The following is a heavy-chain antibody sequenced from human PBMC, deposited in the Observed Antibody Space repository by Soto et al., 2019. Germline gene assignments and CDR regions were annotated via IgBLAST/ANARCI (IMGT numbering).Heavy chain of an antibody. J-gene: IGHJ4*02. CDR1: GFTFSTYA. CDR3: AKGYSYGVLEPLGY. Sequence: SCAASGFTFSTYAMSWVRQAPGKGLEWVSGISWNSGIIDYADSVKGRFTISRDNAKNSLYLQMNSLRAEDTALYYCAKGYSYGVLEPLGYWGQGTLVTVSS. CDR2: ISWNSGII. D-gene: IGHD5-18*01. V-gene: IGHV3-9*01.